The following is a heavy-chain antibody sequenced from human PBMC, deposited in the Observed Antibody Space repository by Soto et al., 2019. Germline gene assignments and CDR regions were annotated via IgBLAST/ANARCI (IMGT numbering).Heavy chain of an antibody. V-gene: IGHV1-69*02. Sequence: QVQLVQSGAEVKKPGSSVKVSCKASGDTFSSYTISWVRQAPGQGLEWMGRIIPIPDVANYAQKFRGRVRITADKSTSTAYMELRSLRSEDTAVYYCARVERITVGVVIDSRGWFDTWGQGTLVTVSS. CDR1: GDTFSSYT. D-gene: IGHD3-16*02. CDR3: ARVERITVGVVIDSRGWFDT. J-gene: IGHJ5*02. CDR2: IIPIPDVA.